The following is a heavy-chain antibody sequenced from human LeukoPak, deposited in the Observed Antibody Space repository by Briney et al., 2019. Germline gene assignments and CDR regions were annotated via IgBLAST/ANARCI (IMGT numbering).Heavy chain of an antibody. CDR2: INHSGST. D-gene: IGHD4-17*01. V-gene: IGHV4-34*01. CDR3: ARVGTTVTH. J-gene: IGHJ4*02. CDR1: GGSFSGYY. Sequence: SETLSLTCAVYGGSFSGYYWSWIRQPPGKGLEWIGEINHSGSTNYNPSLKSRVTISVDKSKNQFSLKLSSVTAADTAVYYCARVGTTVTHWGQGTLVTVSS.